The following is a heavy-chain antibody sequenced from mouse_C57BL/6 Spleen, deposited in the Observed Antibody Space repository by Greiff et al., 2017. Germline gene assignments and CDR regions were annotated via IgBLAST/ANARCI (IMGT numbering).Heavy chain of an antibody. D-gene: IGHD2-2*01. J-gene: IGHJ4*01. CDR1: GYTFTDYN. CDR2: INPNNGGT. V-gene: IGHV1-22*01. Sequence: VQLQQSGPELVKPGASVKMSCKASGYTFTDYNMHWVKQSHGKSLEWIGYINPNNGGTSYNQKFKGKATLTVNKSSSTAYMERRSLTSEDSAVYYCARYGYDIYYYAMDYWGQGTSVTVSS. CDR3: ARYGYDIYYYAMDY.